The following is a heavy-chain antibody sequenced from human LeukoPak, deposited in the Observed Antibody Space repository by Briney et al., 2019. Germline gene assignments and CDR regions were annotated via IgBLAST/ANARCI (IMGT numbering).Heavy chain of an antibody. CDR3: AELGITMIGGV. CDR1: GFTFSDYY. D-gene: IGHD3-10*02. V-gene: IGHV3-11*04. Sequence: GGSLRLSCATSGFTFSDYYMSWIRQAPGKGLEWLSYISGSGSDINYADSVKGRFTVSRDNAKSALYLQMNSLRAEDTAVYYCAELGITMIGGVWGKGTTVTISS. CDR2: ISGSGSDI. J-gene: IGHJ6*04.